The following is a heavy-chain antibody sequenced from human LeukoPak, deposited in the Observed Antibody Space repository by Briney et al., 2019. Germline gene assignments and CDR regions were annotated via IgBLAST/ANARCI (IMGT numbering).Heavy chain of an antibody. CDR1: RLTFSHYW. CDR2: INQDGDRT. V-gene: IGHV3-7*01. J-gene: IGHJ4*02. D-gene: IGHD6-19*01. Sequence: GGSLRLSCAASRLTFSHYWMSWVRQAPGKGLEWVAAINQDGDRTEYVDSVKGRFSISRDSATNSWDLQMSSLRVDDMALYYCATLVFSGGWCPGYWGQGTLVTVSS. CDR3: ATLVFSGGWCPGY.